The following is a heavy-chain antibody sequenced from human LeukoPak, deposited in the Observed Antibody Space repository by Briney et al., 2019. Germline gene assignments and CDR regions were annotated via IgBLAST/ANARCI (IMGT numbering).Heavy chain of an antibody. D-gene: IGHD3-16*01. CDR3: ARGLEPEGDSHPNNWFDP. CDR1: GYTFTSYG. Sequence: ASVKVSCKASGYTFTSYGISWVRQAPGQGLEWMGWISAYNGNTNYAQKLQGRVTMTTDTSTSTAHMELRSLRSDDTAVYYCARGLEPEGDSHPNNWFDPWGQGTLVTVSS. V-gene: IGHV1-18*01. CDR2: ISAYNGNT. J-gene: IGHJ5*02.